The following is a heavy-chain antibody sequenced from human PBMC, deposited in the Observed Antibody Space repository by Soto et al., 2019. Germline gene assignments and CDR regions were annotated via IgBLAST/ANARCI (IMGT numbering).Heavy chain of an antibody. D-gene: IGHD3-10*01. Sequence: QVQLVQSGAEVKKPGSSVKVPCRASGGTFNSYSIAWVRQVPGQGLEWMGTIIPILGIINYAQKFQGRVTITADESTNTAYMELSSLISEDSGVYYCARDASAASNWFDWFDPWGQGTLVTVSS. V-gene: IGHV1-69*04. CDR3: ARDASAASNWFDWFDP. J-gene: IGHJ5*02. CDR2: IIPILGII. CDR1: GGTFNSYS.